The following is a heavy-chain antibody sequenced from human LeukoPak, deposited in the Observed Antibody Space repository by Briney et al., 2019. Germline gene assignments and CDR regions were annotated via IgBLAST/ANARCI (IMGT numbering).Heavy chain of an antibody. Sequence: SETLSLTCTVSGGSISSSSYYWGWIRQPPGKGLEWIGSIYYSGSTYYNPSLKSRVTISVDTSKNQFSLKLSSVTAADTAVYYCARVFRSMILTKIYYFDYWGQGTLVTVSS. CDR1: GGSISSSSYY. CDR2: IYYSGST. D-gene: IGHD3-9*01. CDR3: ARVFRSMILTKIYYFDY. J-gene: IGHJ4*02. V-gene: IGHV4-39*07.